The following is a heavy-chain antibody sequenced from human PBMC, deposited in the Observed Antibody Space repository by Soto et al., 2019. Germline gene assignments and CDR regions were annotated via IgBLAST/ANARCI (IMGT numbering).Heavy chain of an antibody. Sequence: SETLSLTCTVSGGSISSSSYYWGWIRQPPGKGLEWIGSIYYSGSTYYNPSLKSRVTISVDTSKNQFSLKLSSVTAADTAVYYCARHVIAVAAHFDYWGQGTLVTVSS. CDR1: GGSISSSSYY. D-gene: IGHD6-19*01. CDR3: ARHVIAVAAHFDY. V-gene: IGHV4-39*01. CDR2: IYYSGST. J-gene: IGHJ4*02.